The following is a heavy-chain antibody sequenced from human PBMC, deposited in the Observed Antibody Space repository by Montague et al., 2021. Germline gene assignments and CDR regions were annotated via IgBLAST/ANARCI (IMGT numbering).Heavy chain of an antibody. CDR2: IKQDGSDK. J-gene: IGHJ4*02. CDR3: ARDQGQGYCGGDCEVGLDY. D-gene: IGHD2-21*01. V-gene: IGHV3-7*01. Sequence: SLRLSCAASGFTFTNYWMSWVRQAPGKGLEWVANIKQDGSDKHYVDSVQGRFTISRDNAKNSLYLQMNSLRAEDTAVYFCARDQGQGYCGGDCEVGLDYWGQGTLVTVSS. CDR1: GFTFTNYW.